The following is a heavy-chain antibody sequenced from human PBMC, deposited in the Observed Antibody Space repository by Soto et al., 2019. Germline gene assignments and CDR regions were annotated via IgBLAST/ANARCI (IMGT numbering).Heavy chain of an antibody. J-gene: IGHJ6*02. V-gene: IGHV1-46*01. Sequence: QVQLVQSGAEVKMPGASVKVSCKASGYSFTSYYMHWVRQAPGQGLEWMGVINPSSGTTTNAQKFQGRVTMTRDTCTSTVYMELSSLTSEDTAVYYCVRAAAAGNGRRMDVWGQGTTVTVSS. CDR2: INPSSGTT. CDR1: GYSFTSYY. CDR3: VRAAAAGNGRRMDV. D-gene: IGHD6-13*01.